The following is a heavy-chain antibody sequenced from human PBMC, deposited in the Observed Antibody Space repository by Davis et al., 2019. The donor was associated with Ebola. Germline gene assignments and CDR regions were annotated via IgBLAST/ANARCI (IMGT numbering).Heavy chain of an antibody. J-gene: IGHJ4*02. V-gene: IGHV4-34*01. Sequence: MPSETLSLTCAVYGGSFSGYYWSWIRQPPGKGLEWIGEINHSGSTNYNPSLKSRVTISVDTSKNQFSLKLSSVTAADTAVYYCARENYDILTGYLDYWGQGTLVTVSS. CDR1: GGSFSGYY. CDR2: INHSGST. CDR3: ARENYDILTGYLDY. D-gene: IGHD3-9*01.